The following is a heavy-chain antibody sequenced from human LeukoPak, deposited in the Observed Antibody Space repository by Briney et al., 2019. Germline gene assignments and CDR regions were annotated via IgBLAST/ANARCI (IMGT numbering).Heavy chain of an antibody. V-gene: IGHV3-53*01. D-gene: IGHD3-16*01. CDR3: ARVGGYPYYYYYGMDV. Sequence: GGSLRLSCAASGFTVSSNYMSWVRQAPGKGLEWVSVIYSGGITYYADSVKGRFSISRDNSKNTLYLHMNSLRAEDTAVYYCARVGGYPYYYYYGMDVWGQGTTVTVSS. CDR2: IYSGGIT. J-gene: IGHJ6*02. CDR1: GFTVSSNY.